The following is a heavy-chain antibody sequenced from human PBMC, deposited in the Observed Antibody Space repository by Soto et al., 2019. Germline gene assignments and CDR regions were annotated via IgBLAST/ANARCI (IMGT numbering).Heavy chain of an antibody. V-gene: IGHV4-39*01. CDR2: IQYGGTT. CDR1: GGSITRNNHF. D-gene: IGHD6-19*01. CDR3: ARLGSSGWYQGSYFDY. J-gene: IGHJ4*02. Sequence: QLQLQESVPGLVKASETLSLTCTVSGGSITRNNHFWGWIRQSPGKGLEWIGSIQYGGTTNYNPSLKSRVIMSAETSKNQFSLMMNSVTAADTAVYYCARLGSSGWYQGSYFDYWGQGTLVTVSS.